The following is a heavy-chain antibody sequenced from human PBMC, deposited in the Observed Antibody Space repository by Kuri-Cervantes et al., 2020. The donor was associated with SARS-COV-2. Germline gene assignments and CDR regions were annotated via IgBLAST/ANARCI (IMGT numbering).Heavy chain of an antibody. D-gene: IGHD5-18*01. CDR3: ATAEDTARPWYFDL. J-gene: IGHJ2*01. CDR1: GFTFSSYV. V-gene: IGHV4-59*01. Sequence: ESLMISCAASGFTFSSYVMSWLRQPPGKGLEWIGYIYYSGGTNYNPSLKSRVTISVDKSKNQFSLKLSSVTAADTAVYYCATAEDTARPWYFDLWGRGTLVTVSS. CDR2: IYYSGGT.